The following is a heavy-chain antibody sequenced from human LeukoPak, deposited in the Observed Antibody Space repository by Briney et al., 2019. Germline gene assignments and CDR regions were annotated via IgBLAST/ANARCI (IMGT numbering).Heavy chain of an antibody. CDR2: ISDSGST. D-gene: IGHD4-17*01. J-gene: IGHJ5*02. CDR1: GGSINGYF. Sequence: SETLSLTCTVSGGSINGYFWTWIRQPPGKGLEWIGCISDSGSTNYNPSLKSRVTLSVDSSNTEFSLRLNSVTAADTAVYYCARVFRGAVTSNWFDPWGQGTPVTVSS. CDR3: ARVFRGAVTSNWFDP. V-gene: IGHV4-59*01.